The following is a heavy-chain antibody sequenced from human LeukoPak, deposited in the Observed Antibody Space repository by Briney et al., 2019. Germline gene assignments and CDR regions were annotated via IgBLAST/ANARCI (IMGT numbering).Heavy chain of an antibody. D-gene: IGHD4-17*01. Sequence: VASVKVSCKASGYTFTSYDINWVRQATGQGLEWMGWINPNSGGTNYAQKFQGWVTMTRDTSISTAYMELSRLRSDDTAVYYCARDPLPGYGDYDEGTNLYYYYGMDVWGQGTTVTVSS. CDR3: ARDPLPGYGDYDEGTNLYYYYGMDV. CDR1: GYTFTSYD. V-gene: IGHV1-2*04. J-gene: IGHJ6*02. CDR2: INPNSGGT.